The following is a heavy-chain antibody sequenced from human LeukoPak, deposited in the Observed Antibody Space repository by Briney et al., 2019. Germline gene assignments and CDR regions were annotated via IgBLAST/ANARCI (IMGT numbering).Heavy chain of an antibody. Sequence: GASVKVSCKASGGIFSSYAISWVRQAPGQGLEWMGRIIPILGIADYAQKFQDRVTITADRSTSTAYMELSSLRSEDTAVYYCARDNLIMRFLEAYYMDVWGKGTTVTVSS. CDR1: GGIFSSYA. J-gene: IGHJ6*03. CDR2: IIPILGIA. D-gene: IGHD3-3*01. CDR3: ARDNLIMRFLEAYYMDV. V-gene: IGHV1-69*04.